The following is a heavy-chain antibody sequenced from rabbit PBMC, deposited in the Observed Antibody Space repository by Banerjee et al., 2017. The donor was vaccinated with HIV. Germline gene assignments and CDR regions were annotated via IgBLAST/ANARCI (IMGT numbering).Heavy chain of an antibody. V-gene: IGHV1S40*01. CDR3: TRDFDL. CDR1: GFSFSSGYD. CDR2: IDNGDGST. J-gene: IGHJ4*01. Sequence: QQLVESGGGLVQPGASLTLTCKASGFSFSSGYDMCWVRQAPGKGLEWIGCIDNGDGSTNYANWVNGRFSISKTSSTTVTLQMTSLTAADTATYFCTRDFDLWGPGTLVTDS.